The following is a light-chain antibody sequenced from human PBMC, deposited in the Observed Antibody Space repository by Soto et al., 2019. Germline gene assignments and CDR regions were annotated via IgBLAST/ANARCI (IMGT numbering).Light chain of an antibody. J-gene: IGKJ1*01. V-gene: IGKV1-5*03. CDR1: QSFSIW. CDR2: KAS. CDR3: QHYNSYSEA. Sequence: DIQLTKSPSTVSVSLGDRVTITCRASQSFSIWLAWYQQKPWKAPKLLIYKASTLKSGVPSRFSGSGSGTEFTLTISSLQPDDFATYYCQHYNSYSEAFGHGTKV.